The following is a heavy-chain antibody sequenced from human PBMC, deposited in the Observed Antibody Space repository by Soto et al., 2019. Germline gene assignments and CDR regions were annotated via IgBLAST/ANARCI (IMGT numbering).Heavy chain of an antibody. Sequence: ASETLSLTCAVYGGSFSGYYWSWIRQPPGKGLEWIGEINHSGSTNYNPSLKSRVTISVDTSKNQFSLKLSSVTAADTAVYYCARFSVATITDYYYYGMDVWGQGTTVTVSS. CDR2: INHSGST. V-gene: IGHV4-34*01. D-gene: IGHD5-12*01. J-gene: IGHJ6*02. CDR1: GGSFSGYY. CDR3: ARFSVATITDYYYYGMDV.